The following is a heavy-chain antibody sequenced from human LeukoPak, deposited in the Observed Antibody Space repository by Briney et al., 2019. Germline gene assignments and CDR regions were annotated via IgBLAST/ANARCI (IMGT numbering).Heavy chain of an antibody. V-gene: IGHV3-13*01. D-gene: IGHD2-8*01. CDR2: IGTAGDT. CDR3: ARGGVYCTNGVCYRRFDY. Sequence: HPGGSLRLSCAASGFTFSSYGMRWVRQATGKGLEWVSAIGTAGDTYYPGSVKGRFTISRENAKNSLYLQMNSLRAGDTAVYYCARGGVYCTNGVCYRRFDYWGQGTLVTVSS. CDR1: GFTFSSYG. J-gene: IGHJ4*02.